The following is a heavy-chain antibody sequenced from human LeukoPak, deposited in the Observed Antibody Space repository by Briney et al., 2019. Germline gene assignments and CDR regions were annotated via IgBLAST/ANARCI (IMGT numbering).Heavy chain of an antibody. CDR2: IKQDGIET. V-gene: IGHV3-7*01. CDR3: ARGSVVDESGSYYRWFDL. J-gene: IGHJ5*01. Sequence: GGSLRLSCAASGFNSGNYWMSWVRQAPGQRLEWLANIKQDGIETYYLDSVRGRFTVSRDNRENSLYLHLNSLGVEDTAVYYCARGSVVDESGSYYRWFDLWGQGSLVTVS. D-gene: IGHD3-10*01. CDR1: GFNSGNYW.